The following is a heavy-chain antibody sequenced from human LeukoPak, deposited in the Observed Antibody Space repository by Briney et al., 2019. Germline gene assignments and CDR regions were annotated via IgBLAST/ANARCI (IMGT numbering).Heavy chain of an antibody. J-gene: IGHJ6*03. CDR1: GFTFSSYG. V-gene: IGHV3-66*01. CDR3: ARLLYGSGSYHYYYMDV. Sequence: GGSLRLSCAASGFTFSSYGMSWVRQAPGKGLEWVSVTSNGGTTYYADSVKGRFTISSDNSKNSLYLQMNSLRVEDTAVYYCARLLYGSGSYHYYYMDVWGKGTTVIISS. D-gene: IGHD3-10*01. CDR2: TSNGGTT.